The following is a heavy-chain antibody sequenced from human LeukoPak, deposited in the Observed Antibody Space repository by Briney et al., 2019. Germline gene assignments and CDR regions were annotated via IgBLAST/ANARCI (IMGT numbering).Heavy chain of an antibody. V-gene: IGHV4-4*02. CDR3: AREGGPYRPLDY. CDR1: GGSITSTNY. Sequence: SETLSLTCGVSGGSITSTNYWTWVRQPPGKGLEWIGEVNLQGSTNYNPSLMGRVAISVDMSENHISLQLTSVAAADTAVYYCAREGGPYRPLDYSGQGTPVTVSS. J-gene: IGHJ4*02. CDR2: VNLQGST.